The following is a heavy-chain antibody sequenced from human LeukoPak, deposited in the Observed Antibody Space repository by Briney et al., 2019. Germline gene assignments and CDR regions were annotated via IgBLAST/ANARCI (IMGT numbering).Heavy chain of an antibody. D-gene: IGHD2-2*02. J-gene: IGHJ5*02. Sequence: GASVKVSCKASGYTFTSYGISWVRQAPGQGLEWMGRINPNNGGTNYAQKFQGRVTMTRDTSISTAYMELSRLRSDDTAVYYCARGLAAIPVFLGWFDPWGQGTLVTVSS. CDR1: GYTFTSYG. V-gene: IGHV1-2*06. CDR3: ARGLAAIPVFLGWFDP. CDR2: INPNNGGT.